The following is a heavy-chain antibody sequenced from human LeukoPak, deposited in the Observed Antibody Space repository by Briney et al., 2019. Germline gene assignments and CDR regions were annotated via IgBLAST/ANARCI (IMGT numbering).Heavy chain of an antibody. Sequence: ASVKVSCKTSGYTFTSYDINWVRQATGQGLEWMGWMNPNNGNTDYAQKFQGRVTMTRDTSISTAYMELSSLRSEDTAVYYCERCNITVAGIQTYNWFDPWGQGTLVTVSS. V-gene: IGHV1-8*01. J-gene: IGHJ5*02. D-gene: IGHD6-19*01. CDR3: ERCNITVAGIQTYNWFDP. CDR2: MNPNNGNT. CDR1: GYTFTSYD.